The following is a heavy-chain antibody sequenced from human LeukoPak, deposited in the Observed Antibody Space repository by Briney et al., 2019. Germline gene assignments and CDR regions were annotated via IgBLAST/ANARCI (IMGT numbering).Heavy chain of an antibody. D-gene: IGHD3-22*01. Sequence: GGSLRLSRAASGFTFSDYYMSWIRRAPGKGLEWVSYISSSGSTIYYADSVKGRFTISRDNAKNSLYLQMNSLRAEDTAVYYCARALGYYYDSSGYYGYWGQGTLVTVSS. CDR2: ISSSGSTI. CDR3: ARALGYYYDSSGYYGY. V-gene: IGHV3-11*01. CDR1: GFTFSDYY. J-gene: IGHJ4*02.